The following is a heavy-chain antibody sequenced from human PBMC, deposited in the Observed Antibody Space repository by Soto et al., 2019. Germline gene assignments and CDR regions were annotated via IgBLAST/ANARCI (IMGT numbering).Heavy chain of an antibody. V-gene: IGHV3-23*01. D-gene: IGHD3-3*01. CDR2: ISGSGGST. CDR3: AKVQLRPYYDFWSGRGPFDY. CDR1: GFTFSSYA. J-gene: IGHJ4*02. Sequence: GGSLRLSCAASGFTFSSYAMSWVRQAPGKGLEWVSAISGSGGSTYYADSVKGRFTISRDNSKNTLYLQMNSLRAEDTAVYYCAKVQLRPYYDFWSGRGPFDYWGQGTLVTVSS.